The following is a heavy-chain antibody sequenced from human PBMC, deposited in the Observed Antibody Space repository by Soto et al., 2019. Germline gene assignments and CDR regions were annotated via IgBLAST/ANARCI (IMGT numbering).Heavy chain of an antibody. CDR1: GFTFTNYA. Sequence: GGSLRLSCAASGFTFTNYAMTWVRQAPGKGLEWVSTISGGGSITYYADSLKGRFTISRDNSKNTLYLQINSLRAEDTAVYYCAKTIRGGYSSSWYYFDYWGQGTLVTVSS. V-gene: IGHV3-23*01. D-gene: IGHD6-13*01. J-gene: IGHJ4*02. CDR3: AKTIRGGYSSSWYYFDY. CDR2: ISGGGSIT.